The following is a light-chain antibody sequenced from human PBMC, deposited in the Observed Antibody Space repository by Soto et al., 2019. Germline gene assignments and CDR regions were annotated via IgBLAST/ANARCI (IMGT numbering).Light chain of an antibody. CDR1: SSDVGGYNY. CDR2: DVS. V-gene: IGLV2-14*01. Sequence: QSALTQPASVSGSPGQSITISCTGTSSDVGGYNYVSWYQQHPGKAPKLMIYDVSIRTSGVSNRFSGSKSGNTASLTISGLQAEDEADYYCSSYTSSSTLKVFGGGTKVTVL. J-gene: IGLJ2*01. CDR3: SSYTSSSTLKV.